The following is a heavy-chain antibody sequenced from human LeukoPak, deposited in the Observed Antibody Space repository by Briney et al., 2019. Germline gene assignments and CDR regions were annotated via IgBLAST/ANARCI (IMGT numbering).Heavy chain of an antibody. CDR2: VYYRGST. Sequence: SETLSLTCTVSGGSISSHFWNWIRQSPGKGLEWVGYVYYRGSTNYNPSLKSRVTISVDTSKNQFSLELSSVTAADTAVYYCARDMTRAVPIPGTYYYAYAMDVWGQGTTVTVSS. J-gene: IGHJ6*02. CDR3: ARDMTRAVPIPGTYYYAYAMDV. V-gene: IGHV4-59*11. D-gene: IGHD6-13*01. CDR1: GGSISSHF.